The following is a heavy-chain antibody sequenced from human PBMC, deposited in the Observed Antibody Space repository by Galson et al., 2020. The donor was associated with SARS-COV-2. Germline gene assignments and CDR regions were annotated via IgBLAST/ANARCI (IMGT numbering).Heavy chain of an antibody. V-gene: IGHV2-70*11. Sequence: SGPTLVKPTQTLTLTCTFSGFSLSTSGMCVSWIRQPPGKALEWLARIDWDDDKYYSTSLKTRLTISKDTSKNQVVLTMTNMDPVDTATYYCARTLYDILTGSTDAFDIWGQGTMVTVSS. CDR2: IDWDDDK. CDR1: GFSLSTSGMC. CDR3: ARTLYDILTGSTDAFDI. J-gene: IGHJ3*02. D-gene: IGHD3-9*01.